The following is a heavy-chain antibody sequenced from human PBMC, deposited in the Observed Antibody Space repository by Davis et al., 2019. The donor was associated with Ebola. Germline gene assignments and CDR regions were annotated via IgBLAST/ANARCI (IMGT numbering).Heavy chain of an antibody. V-gene: IGHV3-21*04. CDR1: GFTFSSYA. D-gene: IGHD5-24*01. Sequence: GESLKISCAASGFTFSSYAMSWVRQAPGKGLEWVSSISSSSSYIYYADSVKGRFTISRDNAKNSLYLQMNSLRAEDTAVYYCASSRLHDYNWFDPWGQGTLVTVSS. CDR3: ASSRLHDYNWFDP. CDR2: ISSSSSYI. J-gene: IGHJ5*02.